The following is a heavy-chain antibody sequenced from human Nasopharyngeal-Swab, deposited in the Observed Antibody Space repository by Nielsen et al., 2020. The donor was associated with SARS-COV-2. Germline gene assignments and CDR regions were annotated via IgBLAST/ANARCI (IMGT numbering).Heavy chain of an antibody. Sequence: GGSLRLSCAASGFTFSSYGMHWVRQAPGKGLEWVAVIWYDGSNKYYADSVKGRFTISRDNSKNTLYLQMNSLRAEDTAVYYCARGPSCGGDCYPIHFDYWGQGTLVTVSS. CDR3: ARGPSCGGDCYPIHFDY. CDR1: GFTFSSYG. D-gene: IGHD2-21*02. CDR2: IWYDGSNK. V-gene: IGHV3-33*01. J-gene: IGHJ4*02.